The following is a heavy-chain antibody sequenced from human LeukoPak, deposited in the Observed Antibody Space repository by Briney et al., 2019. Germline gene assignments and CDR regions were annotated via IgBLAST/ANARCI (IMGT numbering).Heavy chain of an antibody. D-gene: IGHD3-9*01. J-gene: IGHJ4*02. CDR3: AGQRYDILTGYYNPVAY. Sequence: TSETLSLTCTVSGGSISSYYWSWIRQPPGKGLEWIGYIYYSGSTNYNPSLKSRVTISVDTSKNQVSLNLTSVTAADTAVYYCAGQRYDILTGYYNPVAYWGQGTLVTVSS. CDR1: GGSISSYY. V-gene: IGHV4-59*01. CDR2: IYYSGST.